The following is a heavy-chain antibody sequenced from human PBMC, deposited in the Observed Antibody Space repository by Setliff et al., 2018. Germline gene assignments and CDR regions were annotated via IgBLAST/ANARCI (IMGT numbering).Heavy chain of an antibody. V-gene: IGHV1-18*01. J-gene: IGHJ4*02. CDR2: ISAYNGNT. CDR1: GYTFTSYG. Sequence: GASVKVSCKASGYTFTSYGISWVRQAPGQGLEWMGWISAYNGNTNYAQKLQGRVTMTTDTSTSTAYMELRSLRSDDTAVYYCARKRDYNFWSGYYREFYFDYWGQGTLVTVSS. CDR3: ARKRDYNFWSGYYREFYFDY. D-gene: IGHD3-3*01.